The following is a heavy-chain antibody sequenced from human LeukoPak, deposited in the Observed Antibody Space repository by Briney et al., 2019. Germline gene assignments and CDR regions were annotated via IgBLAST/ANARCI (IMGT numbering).Heavy chain of an antibody. J-gene: IGHJ4*02. CDR2: ISYDGSNK. Sequence: GWSLRLSCAASGFTFSSYGMHWVRQAPGKGLEWVAVISYDGSNKYYADSVKGRFTISRDNSKNTLYLQMNSLRAEDTAVYYCAKGGISGWGFFDYWGQGTLVTVSS. CDR1: GFTFSSYG. D-gene: IGHD6-19*01. V-gene: IGHV3-30*18. CDR3: AKGGISGWGFFDY.